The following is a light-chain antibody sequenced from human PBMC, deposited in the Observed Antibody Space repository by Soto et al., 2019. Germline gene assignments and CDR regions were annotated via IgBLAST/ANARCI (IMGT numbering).Light chain of an antibody. CDR1: QDISTN. Sequence: EIVMTQSPATLSVSPGERATLSCRASQDISTNLAWYQQKPGQAPRLLIYGASTRATGIPARFSGSGSGTEFTLTISSLQSEDFAVYYCQQYDNWLRTFGQWT. CDR2: GAS. CDR3: QQYDNWLRT. V-gene: IGKV3-15*01. J-gene: IGKJ1*01.